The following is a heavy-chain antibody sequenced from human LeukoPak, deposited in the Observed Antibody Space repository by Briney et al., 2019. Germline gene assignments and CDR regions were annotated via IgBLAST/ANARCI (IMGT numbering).Heavy chain of an antibody. V-gene: IGHV3-7*03. CDR1: GFTFSGFW. CDR2: INSDGSEG. D-gene: IGHD2-2*01. CDR3: ASFFVDVPAASYYYGMDV. J-gene: IGHJ6*02. Sequence: GGSLRLSCAVSGFTFSGFWMSWSRQAPGKGPEWVASINSDGSEGYYADVVKGRFTISRDNAKNSLYLQINSLRAEDTAVYYCASFFVDVPAASYYYGMDVWGQGTTVTVSS.